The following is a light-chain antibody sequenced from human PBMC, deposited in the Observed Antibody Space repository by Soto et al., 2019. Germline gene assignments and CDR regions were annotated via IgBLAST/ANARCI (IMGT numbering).Light chain of an antibody. Sequence: DIQMTQSPSSLSASVGDRVTITCQASQDISNYLNWYQQKPGKAPKLLIYDASNLETGVPSRFSGSGSGTDFTFTNSSLQPEDIATYYCQQYDNLPLTFGGGTKVEIK. CDR3: QQYDNLPLT. J-gene: IGKJ4*01. CDR2: DAS. CDR1: QDISNY. V-gene: IGKV1-33*01.